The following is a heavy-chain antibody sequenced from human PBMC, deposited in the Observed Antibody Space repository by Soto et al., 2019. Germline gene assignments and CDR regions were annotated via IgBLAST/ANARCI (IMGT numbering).Heavy chain of an antibody. CDR1: GSTFNNFA. J-gene: IGHJ4*02. Sequence: QVVLLQSGAEVKEPGSSVRVSCEVSGSTFNNFAFSWVRQAPGHGPEWMVGIVVISNTADYSQRFQDRVTITADTSTNTLYMELGSLTFEDTAVYYCARAIKRWEVHYYFDYWGQGTLVTVSS. D-gene: IGHD1-26*01. CDR2: IVVISNTA. V-gene: IGHV1-69*06. CDR3: ARAIKRWEVHYYFDY.